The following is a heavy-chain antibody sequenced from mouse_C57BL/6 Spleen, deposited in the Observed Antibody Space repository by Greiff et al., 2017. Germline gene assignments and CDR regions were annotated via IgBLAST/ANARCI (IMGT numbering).Heavy chain of an antibody. CDR2: INPNNGGT. D-gene: IGHD1-1*01. Sequence: EVQLQQSGPELVKPGASVKISCKASGYTFTDYYMNWVKQSHGKSLEWIGDINPNNGGTSYNQKFKGKATLTVDKSSSTAYMELRSLTSEDSAVYYCARDTTVVELDFDYWGQGTTLTVSS. V-gene: IGHV1-26*01. CDR1: GYTFTDYY. J-gene: IGHJ2*01. CDR3: ARDTTVVELDFDY.